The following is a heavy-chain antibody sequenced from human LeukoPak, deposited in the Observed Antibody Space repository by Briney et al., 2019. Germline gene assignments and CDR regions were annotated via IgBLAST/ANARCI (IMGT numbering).Heavy chain of an antibody. CDR3: ERGMRGPLDY. CDR2: ISSYNGKT. J-gene: IGHJ4*02. Sequence: ASVKVSCKASGYTFTSYVISGVRQAAGQGREWMGWISSYNGKTNYAQKLQGRITNTPDPSTSKAYIEVTSLRSDDTAVYYCERGMRGPLDYWGQGTLVTVSS. CDR1: GYTFTSYV. D-gene: IGHD2-8*01. V-gene: IGHV1-18*01.